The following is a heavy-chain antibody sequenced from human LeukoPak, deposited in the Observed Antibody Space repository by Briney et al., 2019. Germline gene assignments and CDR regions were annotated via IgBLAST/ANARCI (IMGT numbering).Heavy chain of an antibody. Sequence: WGSLRLSCAASRFTFSTYWMHWVSQVPGKGLVWVSRINSDGSSTSYADSVKGRFTISRDNAKNTLYLQMNSLRAEDTAVYYCARDQSLGGFSYGYIDNWGQGTLVTVSS. J-gene: IGHJ4*02. V-gene: IGHV3-74*01. D-gene: IGHD5-18*01. CDR1: RFTFSTYW. CDR3: ARDQSLGGFSYGYIDN. CDR2: INSDGSST.